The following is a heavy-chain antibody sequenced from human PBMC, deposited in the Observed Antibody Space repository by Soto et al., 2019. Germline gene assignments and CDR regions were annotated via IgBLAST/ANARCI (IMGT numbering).Heavy chain of an antibody. CDR2: ISSSAGTT. CDR1: GFTFSNYA. J-gene: IGHJ4*02. V-gene: IGHV3-23*01. D-gene: IGHD6-13*01. Sequence: LRLSCAASGFTFSNYAINWVRQSPGKGLEWVSVISSSAGTTYYADSVKGRFTITRDNSKNTLYPQMNSLRAEDTAVYYCAKAGGAAGTVDYFDYWGQGTLVTVSS. CDR3: AKAGGAAGTVDYFDY.